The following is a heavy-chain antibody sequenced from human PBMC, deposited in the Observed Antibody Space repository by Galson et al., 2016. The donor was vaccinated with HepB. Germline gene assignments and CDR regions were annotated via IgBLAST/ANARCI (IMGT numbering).Heavy chain of an antibody. CDR2: IKQDGSEK. D-gene: IGHD1-7*01. CDR3: ARDRAWNYYFDS. J-gene: IGHJ4*02. CDR1: GFTFTFSW. V-gene: IGHV3-7*01. Sequence: SLRLSCAASGFTFTFSWMSWVRQAPGKGLEWVANIKQDGSEKYYVDSVKGRFTISRDNAKNSLYLQMDSLRAEDTDVYYCARDRAWNYYFDSWGQGTLGNVSA.